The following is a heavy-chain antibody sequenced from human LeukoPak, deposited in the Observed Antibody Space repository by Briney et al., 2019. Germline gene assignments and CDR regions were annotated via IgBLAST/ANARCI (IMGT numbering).Heavy chain of an antibody. J-gene: IGHJ3*02. Sequence: SVKVSCKASGGTFSSYAISWVRQAPGQGLEWMGRIIPILGIANYAQKFQGRVTITADKSTSTAYMELSSLRSEDTAVYYCAVPAANPYAFDIWGQGTMVTVSS. CDR2: IIPILGIA. D-gene: IGHD2-2*01. CDR3: AVPAANPYAFDI. CDR1: GGTFSSYA. V-gene: IGHV1-69*04.